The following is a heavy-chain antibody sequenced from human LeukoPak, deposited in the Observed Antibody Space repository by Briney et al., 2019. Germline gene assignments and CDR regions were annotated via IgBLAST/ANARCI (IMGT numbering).Heavy chain of an antibody. Sequence: GGSLRLSCAASGFTFSNYWMSWVRQAPGKGLEWVANIKQDGSDKDYVDSVKGRFTISRDNAKNSLYLQMNSLRAEDTAVFHCARGRKFYDYWGQRTVVSVSS. CDR3: ARGRKFYDY. V-gene: IGHV3-7*04. CDR1: GFTFSNYW. J-gene: IGHJ4*02. CDR2: IKQDGSDK. D-gene: IGHD1-14*01.